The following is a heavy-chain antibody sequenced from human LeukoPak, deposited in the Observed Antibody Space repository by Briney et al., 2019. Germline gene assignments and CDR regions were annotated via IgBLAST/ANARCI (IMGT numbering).Heavy chain of an antibody. D-gene: IGHD6-13*01. Sequence: GGSQTLSCAASGFTFLRHGMMWFRQAPGKGLEWVSSISSSSTYISYADSVKGRFTISRDNAKNSLYLQMNSLRDEDTAVYYCARGWVTYSSSPLPDAFDIWGQGTMVTVSS. V-gene: IGHV3-21*01. CDR2: ISSSSTYI. J-gene: IGHJ3*02. CDR3: ARGWVTYSSSPLPDAFDI. CDR1: GFTFLRHG.